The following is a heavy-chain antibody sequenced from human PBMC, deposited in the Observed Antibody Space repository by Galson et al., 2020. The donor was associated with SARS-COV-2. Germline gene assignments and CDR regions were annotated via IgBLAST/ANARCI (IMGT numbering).Heavy chain of an antibody. V-gene: IGHV1-18*01. CDR3: ARDVNHGLDY. D-gene: IGHD2-8*01. Sequence: ALVKVSCKASGYTFTTYGISWVRQAPGQGLEWMGWISAYTGKTNYAQKLLDRVTMTRDTSTGTAYLELGGLMSDDTAVYYCARDVNHGLDYWGQGTLVTVSS. J-gene: IGHJ4*02. CDR2: ISAYTGKT. CDR1: GYTFTTYG.